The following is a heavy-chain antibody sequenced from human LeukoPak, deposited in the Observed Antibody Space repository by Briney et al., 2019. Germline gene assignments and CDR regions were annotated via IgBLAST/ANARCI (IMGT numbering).Heavy chain of an antibody. D-gene: IGHD3-10*01. V-gene: IGHV1-24*01. CDR2: FDPEDGET. Sequence: ASVKASCKVSGYTLTELSMHWVRQAPGKGLEWMGGFDPEDGETIYAQKFQGRVTMTEDTSTDTAYMELSSLRSEDTAVYYCATDDAMVRGVGDYGMDVWGKGTTVTVSP. J-gene: IGHJ6*04. CDR3: ATDDAMVRGVGDYGMDV. CDR1: GYTLTELS.